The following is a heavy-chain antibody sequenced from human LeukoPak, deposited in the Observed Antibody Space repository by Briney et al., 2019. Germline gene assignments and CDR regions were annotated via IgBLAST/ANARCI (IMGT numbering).Heavy chain of an antibody. CDR1: GGSFSGYY. CDR2: MNHSGST. CDR3: ARSKTRNHSQRGGYYYYYYMDV. D-gene: IGHD3-16*01. J-gene: IGHJ6*03. V-gene: IGHV4-34*01. Sequence: PSETLSLTCAVYGGSFSGYYWSWIRQPPGKGLEWIGEMNHSGSTNYNPSLKRRVTISVDTSKNQFSLTLSSVTAADTAVYYCARSKTRNHSQRGGYYYYYYMDVWGKGTTVTVSS.